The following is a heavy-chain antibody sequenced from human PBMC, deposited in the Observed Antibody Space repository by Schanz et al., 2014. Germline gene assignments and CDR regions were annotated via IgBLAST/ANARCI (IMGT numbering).Heavy chain of an antibody. CDR1: GITFSSHS. CDR2: ITYNGGTI. Sequence: EVQLVESGGGLVQPGGSLRLSCSASGITFSSHSFNWVRQAPGKGLEWISYITYNGGTIYYADSLKGRLTISRDDAKKSMYLQMNNLRAEDTAIYYCAKDAPYPFDLWGRGTLITVSS. J-gene: IGHJ2*01. V-gene: IGHV3-48*04. CDR3: AKDAPYPFDL.